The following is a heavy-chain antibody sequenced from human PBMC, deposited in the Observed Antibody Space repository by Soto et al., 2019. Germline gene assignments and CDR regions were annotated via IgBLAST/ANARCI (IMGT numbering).Heavy chain of an antibody. CDR2: IIPIFGTA. CDR1: GGTFSSYA. V-gene: IGHV1-69*12. J-gene: IGHJ4*02. D-gene: IGHD3-16*01. Sequence: QVQLVQSGAEVKKPGSSVKVSCKTSGGTFSSYAISWVRQAPGQWLEWMGGIIPIFGTANYAQKFQGRVTITADEATSTAYMELSSMRPEDTAVYFCTRGLYDYVWGSYSQFAYWGQGTLVTVSS. CDR3: TRGLYDYVWGSYSQFAY.